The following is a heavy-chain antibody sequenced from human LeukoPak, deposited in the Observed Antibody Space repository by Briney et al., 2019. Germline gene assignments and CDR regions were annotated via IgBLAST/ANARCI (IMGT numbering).Heavy chain of an antibody. V-gene: IGHV4-39*07. J-gene: IGHJ6*02. Sequence: SETLSLTCTVSGGSISSSSYYWGWIRQPPGKGLEWIGSIYYSGSTNYNPSLKSRVTISVDTSKNQFSLKLSSVTAADTAVYYCARSKDYYYGMDVWGQGTTVTVSS. CDR1: GGSISSSSYY. CDR2: IYYSGST. CDR3: ARSKDYYYGMDV.